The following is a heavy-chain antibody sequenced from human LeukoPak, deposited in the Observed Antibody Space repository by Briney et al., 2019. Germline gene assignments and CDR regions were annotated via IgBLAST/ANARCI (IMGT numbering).Heavy chain of an antibody. V-gene: IGHV4-4*07. Sequence: SETLSLTCTVSGGSISSYYWSWIRQPAGTGLEWIGRIYTSGSTNYNPSLKSRVTMSVDTSKNQFSLKLSFVTAADTAVYCCASLWSRTGYFDYWGQGTLVTVSS. CDR3: ASLWSRTGYFDY. J-gene: IGHJ4*02. CDR2: IYTSGST. D-gene: IGHD2-21*01. CDR1: GGSISSYY.